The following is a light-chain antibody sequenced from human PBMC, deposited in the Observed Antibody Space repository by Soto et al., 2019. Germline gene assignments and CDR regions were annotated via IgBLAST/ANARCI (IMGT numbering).Light chain of an antibody. V-gene: IGKV3-15*01. Sequence: EIVMTQSPATLSVSPGERATLSCRASQSVTYNVAWYQQKPGQAPRLLIYGAFIRPTGIPARFSGSGSGTEFTLTISSLQSEDFAVYYCQQYNDWPPYSCGQGTKVDIK. CDR2: GAF. CDR3: QQYNDWPPYS. J-gene: IGKJ2*01. CDR1: QSVTYN.